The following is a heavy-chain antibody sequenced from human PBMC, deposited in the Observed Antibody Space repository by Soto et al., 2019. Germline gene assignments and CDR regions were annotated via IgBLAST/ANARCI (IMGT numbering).Heavy chain of an antibody. D-gene: IGHD3-22*01. J-gene: IGHJ4*02. Sequence: GASLKISCKGFGYSFAGYWITWVRQKPGKGLEWMGRIDPSDSQTYYSPSFRGHVTISVTKSITTVFLQWSSLRASDTAMYYCARQIYDSDTGPNFQYYFDSWGQGTPVTVSS. V-gene: IGHV5-10-1*01. CDR1: GYSFAGYW. CDR3: ARQIYDSDTGPNFQYYFDS. CDR2: IDPSDSQT.